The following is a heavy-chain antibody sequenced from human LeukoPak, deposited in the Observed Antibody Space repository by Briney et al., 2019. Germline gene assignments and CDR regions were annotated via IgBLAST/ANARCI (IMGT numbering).Heavy chain of an antibody. Sequence: ASVTVSCTASGQSLTGYFIHWVRQAPGQGLEWVGRIDPNTGDTIYAQNFQGRVTLTRDTSISTAHMELSRLTSDDTAVYYCALLWFGELWTKDYWGQGTLVTVSS. V-gene: IGHV1-2*06. D-gene: IGHD3-10*01. J-gene: IGHJ4*02. CDR3: ALLWFGELWTKDY. CDR1: GQSLTGYF. CDR2: IDPNTGDT.